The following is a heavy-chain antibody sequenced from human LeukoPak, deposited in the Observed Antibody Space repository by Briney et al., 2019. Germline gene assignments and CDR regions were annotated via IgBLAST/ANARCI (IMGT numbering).Heavy chain of an antibody. CDR1: RFTFSSYS. Sequence: GGSLRLSCVASRFTFSSYSMTWVRRAPGTGLEWVSSISFGGGHIFYTDSVKGRFTVFRDDSKNSLYLEMNSLRAEDTAVYFCARIVLTPPYGMDVWGQGTTVTVSS. CDR3: ARIVLTPPYGMDV. V-gene: IGHV3-21*01. CDR2: ISFGGGHI. J-gene: IGHJ6*02. D-gene: IGHD2/OR15-2a*01.